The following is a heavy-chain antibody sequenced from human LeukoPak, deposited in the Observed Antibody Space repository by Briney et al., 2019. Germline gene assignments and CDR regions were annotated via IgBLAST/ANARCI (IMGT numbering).Heavy chain of an antibody. D-gene: IGHD3-3*01. CDR1: DEPFSGYY. J-gene: IGHJ4*02. V-gene: IGHV4-34*01. CDR3: ARLVPERFFQLNPEGYYDY. CDR2: INRSGNT. Sequence: SETLSLTCAISDEPFSGYYWGWIRQPPGEGLELIGEINRSGNTDYNPSLKSRVSMSIDTSKNQFSLKLISVTAADTAVYYCARLVPERFFQLNPEGYYDYWGQGTLVTVSS.